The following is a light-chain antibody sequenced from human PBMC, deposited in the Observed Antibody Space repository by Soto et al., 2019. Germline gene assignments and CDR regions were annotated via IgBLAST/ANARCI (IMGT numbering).Light chain of an antibody. CDR2: VNSDGRH. V-gene: IGLV4-69*01. J-gene: IGLJ2*01. CDR1: SGHSSYA. CDR3: QTWGTGTVV. Sequence: QPVLTQSPSASASLGASVKLTCTLSSGHSSYAIAWHQQQPEKGPRYLMRVNSDGRHIKGDGIPDRFSGSSSGAERYLTISCLQSEDEAEYYCQTWGTGTVVFGGGTKLTVL.